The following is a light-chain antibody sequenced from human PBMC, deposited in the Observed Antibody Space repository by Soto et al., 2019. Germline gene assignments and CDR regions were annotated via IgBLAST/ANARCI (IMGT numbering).Light chain of an antibody. CDR2: DVN. CDR3: SAHGGTNPYV. CDR1: ASDIGGYTF. Sequence: QYALTQPPSASGSPGQSVAISCTGNASDIGGYTFVSWYQQHPGKAPKLLIYDVNKRPSGVPDRFSGSKSGNTASLTVSGLQAEDEADYYCSAHGGTNPYVFGTGTKVTVL. V-gene: IGLV2-8*01. J-gene: IGLJ1*01.